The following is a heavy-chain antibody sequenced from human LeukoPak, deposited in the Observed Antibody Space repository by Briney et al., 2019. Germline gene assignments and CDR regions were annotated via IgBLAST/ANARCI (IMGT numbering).Heavy chain of an antibody. D-gene: IGHD3-10*01. CDR2: LNYSGNT. CDR1: GGSLSGYH. V-gene: IGHV4-34*01. Sequence: SETLSLTCTVYGGSLSGYHWRWLGQSPGQELEWIGDLNYSGNTNKNPSLKSRVARSLDTSKKQFSLRLSSMTAAGTAVYYCARSRRVYGSGSDSSYNWFDPWGQGTLVT. CDR3: ARSRRVYGSGSDSSYNWFDP. J-gene: IGHJ5*02.